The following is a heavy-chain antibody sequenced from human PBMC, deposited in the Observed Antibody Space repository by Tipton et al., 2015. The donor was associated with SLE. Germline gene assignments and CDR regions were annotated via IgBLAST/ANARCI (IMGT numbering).Heavy chain of an antibody. D-gene: IGHD3-16*01. CDR2: ISSSGSTI. CDR3: ARVALGGFDY. Sequence: SLRLSCAASGFTFSSYEMNWVRQAPGKGLEWVSYISSSGSTIYYADSVKGRFTISRDNAKNSLYLQMNSLRAEDTAAYYCARVALGGFDYWGQGTLVTVSS. J-gene: IGHJ4*02. CDR1: GFTFSSYE. V-gene: IGHV3-48*03.